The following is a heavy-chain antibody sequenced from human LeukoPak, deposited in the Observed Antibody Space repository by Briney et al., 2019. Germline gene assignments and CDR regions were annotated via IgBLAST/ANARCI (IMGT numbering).Heavy chain of an antibody. J-gene: IGHJ4*02. CDR2: IYSGGST. CDR1: GFTFSSNY. D-gene: IGHD2-21*02. Sequence: GGSLRLSCAASGFTFSSNYMSWVRQAPGKGLEWVADIYSGGSTYYADSVKGRFTISRDNSKNTLYLQMNSLRAEETAVYYCARGSNCGGDWADYWGQGTLVTVSS. CDR3: ARGSNCGGDWADY. V-gene: IGHV3-53*01.